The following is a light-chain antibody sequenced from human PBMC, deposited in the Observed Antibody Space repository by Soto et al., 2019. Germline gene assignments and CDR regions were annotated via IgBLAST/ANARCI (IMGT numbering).Light chain of an antibody. CDR2: AVT. CDR1: SSDIGGYNF. CDR3: TSYTTSSTLV. Sequence: QSALTQPASVSGSPGQSITISCTGTSSDIGGYNFVSWYRQHPGKAPKLLIYAVTNRPSGVPDRFSGSKSGNTASLTISGLEAEDADVYYCTSYTTSSTLVFGGGTKLTVL. J-gene: IGLJ3*02. V-gene: IGLV2-14*01.